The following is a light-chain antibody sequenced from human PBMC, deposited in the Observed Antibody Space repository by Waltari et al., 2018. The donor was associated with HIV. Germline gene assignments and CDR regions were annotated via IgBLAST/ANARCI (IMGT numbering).Light chain of an antibody. Sequence: SYELTPPPSVSVSPGQTAQITCSGDALPRQSVYLYRQKPGHAPLLVMYKDTERPSGIPERFTGSSAGTSVTLNINGVQAEDEGDYDCQSTDISGTFAVFGAGTKVTVL. V-gene: IGLV3-25*03. CDR3: QSTDISGTFAV. CDR1: ALPRQS. CDR2: KDT. J-gene: IGLJ1*01.